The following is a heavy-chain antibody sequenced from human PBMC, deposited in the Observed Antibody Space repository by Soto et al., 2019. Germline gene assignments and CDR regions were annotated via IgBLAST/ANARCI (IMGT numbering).Heavy chain of an antibody. J-gene: IGHJ5*02. CDR2: IYYSGST. D-gene: IGHD3-22*01. CDR3: ARDSMTGQEYWFDP. V-gene: IGHV4-31*03. CDR1: GGSISSGGYY. Sequence: QVQLQESGPGLVKPSQTLSLTCTVSGGSISSGGYYWSWIRQHPGKGLEWIGYIYYSGSTYYNPSLKSRVTISVDTSKNQFSLKLSSVTAADTAVYYCARDSMTGQEYWFDPWGQGTLVTVSS.